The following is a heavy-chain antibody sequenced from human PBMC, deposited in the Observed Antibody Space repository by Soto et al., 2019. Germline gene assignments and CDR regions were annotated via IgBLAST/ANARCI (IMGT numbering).Heavy chain of an antibody. CDR2: TIPAFGTA. D-gene: IGHD1-1*01. V-gene: IGHV1-69*06. CDR3: WRHDKTALPPLDS. CDR1: GAGDTFSNYG. J-gene: IGHJ4*02. Sequence: QVHLVQSGAEVKSPGSAVKVSCKVSGAGDTFSNYGLNWMRQATGQGLEWMGGTIPAFGTANYEQKFQGRVTRPADTSTSTACMELSSLRSDDTAVYYCWRHDKTALPPLDSWGQGTLVSVSS.